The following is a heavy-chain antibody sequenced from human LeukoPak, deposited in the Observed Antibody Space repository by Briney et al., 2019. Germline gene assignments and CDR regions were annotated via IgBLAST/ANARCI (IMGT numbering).Heavy chain of an antibody. D-gene: IGHD5-24*01. CDR1: GGSISSYY. J-gene: IGHJ4*02. V-gene: IGHV4-59*01. CDR3: ARDGYNPIDY. Sequence: SETLSLTCTVSGGSISSYYWSWIRQPPGKGLEWIGYIYYSGSTNYNPSLKSRVTISVDTSKNQFSLKLSSVTAADTAVYYCARDGYNPIDYWGQGTLVTVSS. CDR2: IYYSGST.